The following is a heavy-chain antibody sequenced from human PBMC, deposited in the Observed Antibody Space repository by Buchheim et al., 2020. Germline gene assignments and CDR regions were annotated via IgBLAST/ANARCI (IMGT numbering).Heavy chain of an antibody. CDR2: IWYDGSNK. Sequence: QVQLVESGGGVVQPGRSLRLSCAASGFTFSSYGMHWVRQAPGKGLEWVAVIWYDGSNKYYADSVKGRFTITRDNSKNTLYLQMNSLRAEDTAVYYCARDGPYQLLYSGWFDPWGQGTL. V-gene: IGHV3-33*01. J-gene: IGHJ5*02. D-gene: IGHD2-2*02. CDR3: ARDGPYQLLYSGWFDP. CDR1: GFTFSSYG.